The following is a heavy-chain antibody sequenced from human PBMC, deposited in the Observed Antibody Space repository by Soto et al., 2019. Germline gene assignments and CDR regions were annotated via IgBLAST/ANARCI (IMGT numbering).Heavy chain of an antibody. J-gene: IGHJ4*02. CDR2: IIPIFGTA. CDR3: ARDVGVYDYSPFDY. V-gene: IGHV1-69*12. D-gene: IGHD4-4*01. Sequence: QVQLVQSGAEVKKPGSSVKVSCKASGGTFSSYAISWLRQAPGQGLEWMGGIIPIFGTANYAQKFQGRVTITADESTSTDYMELSSLRSEDPAVYYWARDVGVYDYSPFDYWGQGTLVTVSS. CDR1: GGTFSSYA.